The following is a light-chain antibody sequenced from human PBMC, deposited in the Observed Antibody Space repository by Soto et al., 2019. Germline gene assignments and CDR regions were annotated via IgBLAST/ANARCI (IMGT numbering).Light chain of an antibody. CDR2: EVS. V-gene: IGLV2-8*01. CDR3: SSYAGSNNWV. Sequence: QSALTQPPSASGSPGQSVTISCTGTSSDVGDYNYVSWYQQYPGKAPQLMIYEVSKRPSGVPDRFSGSKSGNTASLSVSGLQAEDEADYYCSSYAGSNNWVFGGGTKVTVL. J-gene: IGLJ3*02. CDR1: SSDVGDYNY.